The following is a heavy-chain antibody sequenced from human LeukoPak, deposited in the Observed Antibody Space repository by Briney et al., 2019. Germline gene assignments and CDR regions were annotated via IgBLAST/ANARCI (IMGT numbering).Heavy chain of an antibody. D-gene: IGHD3-10*01. Sequence: GASVKVSCKASGYTFIRHWMHWVRLAPGQGLEWVGLINPTGTATLYAQKFQGRITLTRDMSTSTDYMELRSLKSEDTAVYYCARDNSVGDIAWWFGPWGQGTLVTVSS. J-gene: IGHJ5*02. V-gene: IGHV1-46*01. CDR1: GYTFIRHW. CDR3: ARDNSVGDIAWWFGP. CDR2: INPTGTAT.